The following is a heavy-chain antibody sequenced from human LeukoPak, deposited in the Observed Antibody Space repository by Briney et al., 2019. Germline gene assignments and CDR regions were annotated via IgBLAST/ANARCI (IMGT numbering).Heavy chain of an antibody. CDR1: GFTFSTFG. CDR2: ISGSSSSI. D-gene: IGHD5-18*01. CDR3: ARGGYSYDY. V-gene: IGHV3-21*06. Sequence: GGSLRLSCAASGFTFSTFGMNWVRQAAGKGLEWVSSISGSSSSIYYADSVKGRFTISRDNAKNSLYLQMNSLRAEDTAVYYCARGGYSYDYWGQGTLVTVSS. J-gene: IGHJ4*02.